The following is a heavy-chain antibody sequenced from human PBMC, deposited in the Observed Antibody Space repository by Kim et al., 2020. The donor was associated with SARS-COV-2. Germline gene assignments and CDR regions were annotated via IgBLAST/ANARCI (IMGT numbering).Heavy chain of an antibody. J-gene: IGHJ5*02. D-gene: IGHD4-17*01. Sequence: ASTVKGRFTISRDNSKNTLYLQMNSLRAEDTAVYYCAREDYGVTASWFDPWGQGTLVTVSS. V-gene: IGHV3-30*07. CDR3: AREDYGVTASWFDP.